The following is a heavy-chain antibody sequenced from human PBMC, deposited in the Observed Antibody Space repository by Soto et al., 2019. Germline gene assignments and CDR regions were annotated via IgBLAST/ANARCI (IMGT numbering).Heavy chain of an antibody. CDR2: IYTSGST. Sequence: SETLSLACTVSGGSISSSNYYWSWIRQPAGKGLEWIGRIYTSGSTNYNPSLKSRVTMSIDTSKNQFSLKLTSVTAADTAVYFCARGIVDFWSGRHYFDYWGQGTLVTVSS. CDR1: GGSISSSNYY. CDR3: ARGIVDFWSGRHYFDY. D-gene: IGHD3-3*01. J-gene: IGHJ4*02. V-gene: IGHV4-61*02.